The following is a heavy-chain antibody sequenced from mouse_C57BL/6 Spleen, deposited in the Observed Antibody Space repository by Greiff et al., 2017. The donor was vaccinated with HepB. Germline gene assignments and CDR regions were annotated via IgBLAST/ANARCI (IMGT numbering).Heavy chain of an antibody. D-gene: IGHD1-1*01. CDR1: GYTFTDYN. V-gene: IGHV1-22*01. Sequence: VQLQQSGPELVKPGASVKMSCKASGYTFTDYNMHWVKQSHGKSLEWIGYINPNNGGTSYNQKFKGKATLTVNKSSSTAYMELRSLTSEDSAVYYCARFNYYGSSYDAMDYWGQGTSVTVSS. CDR3: ARFNYYGSSYDAMDY. J-gene: IGHJ4*01. CDR2: INPNNGGT.